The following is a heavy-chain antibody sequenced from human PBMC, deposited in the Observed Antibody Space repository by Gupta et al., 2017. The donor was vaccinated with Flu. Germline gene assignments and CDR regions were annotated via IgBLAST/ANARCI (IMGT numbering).Heavy chain of an antibody. Sequence: QGYLLQSGGGLKKPGSSVKVSCKVSGGTFNSDVFSWVRQAPGQGLEWMGGTIPVFGTAKYAQKFQGRVTITADESTTTTFMELSSLTFEDTAMYFCARGHSGYASLYWGQGTVVTVTS. CDR1: GGTFNSDV. D-gene: IGHD5-12*01. CDR3: ARGHSGYASLY. J-gene: IGHJ4*02. V-gene: IGHV1-69*01. CDR2: TIPVFGTA.